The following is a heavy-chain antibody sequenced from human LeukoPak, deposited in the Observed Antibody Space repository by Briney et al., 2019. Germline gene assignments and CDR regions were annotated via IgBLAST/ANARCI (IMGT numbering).Heavy chain of an antibody. CDR2: INPNSGGT. J-gene: IGHJ4*02. D-gene: IGHD6-13*01. V-gene: IGHV1-2*02. Sequence: ASVKVSCKASGYTFTGYYMHWVRQAPGQGLEWMGWINPNSGGTNYAQKFQGRVTMTRDTSISTACMELSRLRSDDTAVYYCARSPRHSSSWHFDYWGQGTLVTVSS. CDR1: GYTFTGYY. CDR3: ARSPRHSSSWHFDY.